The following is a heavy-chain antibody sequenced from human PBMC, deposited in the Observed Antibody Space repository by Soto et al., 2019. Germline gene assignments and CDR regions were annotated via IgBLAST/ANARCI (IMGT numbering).Heavy chain of an antibody. D-gene: IGHD6-19*01. CDR2: ISYDGSNK. CDR1: GFTFSSYG. V-gene: IGHV3-30*18. J-gene: IGHJ4*02. CDR3: ANVYSSGPQRDY. Sequence: GGSLRLSCAASGFTFSSYGMHWVRQAPGKGLEWVAVISYDGSNKYYADSVKGRFTISRDNSKNTLYLQMNSLRAEDTAVYYCANVYSSGPQRDYCGQVPLVTVSS.